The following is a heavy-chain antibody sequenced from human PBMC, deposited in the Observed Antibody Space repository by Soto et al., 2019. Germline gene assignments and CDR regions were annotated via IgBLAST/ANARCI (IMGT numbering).Heavy chain of an antibody. J-gene: IGHJ6*02. Sequence: GVSLRLSCAASGFTVSSNYRSWVRQTPGKGLVWVSRINTDGGSASYADSVKGRFTISRDNAKNTLYLQMNSLRAEDTAVYYCARGRYYYYGMDVWGQGTTVTVSS. CDR2: INTDGGSA. CDR3: ARGRYYYYGMDV. V-gene: IGHV3-74*01. CDR1: GFTVSSNY.